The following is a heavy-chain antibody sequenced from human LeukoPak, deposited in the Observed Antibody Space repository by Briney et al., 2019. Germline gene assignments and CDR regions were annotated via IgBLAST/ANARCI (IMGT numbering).Heavy chain of an antibody. CDR3: AKDYGSGSYWDYYYGMDV. CDR2: ISWNSGSI. D-gene: IGHD1-26*01. CDR1: GFNFNMFW. V-gene: IGHV3-9*01. Sequence: GGSLRLSCVASGFNFNMFWMSWVRQAPGKGLEWVSGISWNSGSIGYADSVKGRFTISRDNAKNSLYLQMNSLRAEDTALYYCAKDYGSGSYWDYYYGMDVWGQGTTVTVSS. J-gene: IGHJ6*02.